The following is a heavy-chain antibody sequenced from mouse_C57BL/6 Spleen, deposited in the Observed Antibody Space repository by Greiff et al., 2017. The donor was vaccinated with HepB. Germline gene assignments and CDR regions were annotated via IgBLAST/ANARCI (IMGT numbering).Heavy chain of an antibody. CDR1: GFSLTSYG. V-gene: IGHV2-6-1*01. D-gene: IGHD2-4*01. CDR3: ARHRRDDYDDYAMDY. CDR2: IWSDGST. Sequence: VQLQQSGPGLVAPSQSLSITCTVSGFSLTSYGVHWVRQPPGKGLEWLVVIWSDGSTTYNSALKSRLSISKDNSKSQVFLKMNSLQTDDTAMYYCARHRRDDYDDYAMDYWGQGTSVTVSS. J-gene: IGHJ4*01.